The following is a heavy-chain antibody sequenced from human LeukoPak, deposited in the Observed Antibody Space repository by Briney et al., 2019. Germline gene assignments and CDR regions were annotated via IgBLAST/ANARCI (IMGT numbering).Heavy chain of an antibody. CDR1: GFTVSSNY. D-gene: IGHD2-15*01. CDR2: IYSGGST. J-gene: IGHJ6*02. CDR3: ARDRIRRQRGYGMDV. Sequence: GGSLRLSCAASGFTVSSNYMSWVRQAPGKGLEWVSVIYSGGSTYYADSVKGRFTISRDNSKNTLYLQMNSLRAEDTAVYYCARDRIRRQRGYGMDVWGQGTTVTVSS. V-gene: IGHV3-66*02.